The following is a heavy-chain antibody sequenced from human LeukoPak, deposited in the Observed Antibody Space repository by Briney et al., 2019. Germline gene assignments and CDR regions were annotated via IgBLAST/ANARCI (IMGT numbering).Heavy chain of an antibody. D-gene: IGHD1-26*01. Sequence: GESLRLSCAASGFTFSDYWMSWVRQAPGKGLEWVANIQQDGSEKYYVDSVKGRFTISRDNAKNSLYLQMNSLRDEDTAVYYCARDGGSYSSPYYFDYWGQGTLVTVSS. CDR3: ARDGGSYSSPYYFDY. CDR1: GFTFSDYW. CDR2: IQQDGSEK. V-gene: IGHV3-7*01. J-gene: IGHJ4*02.